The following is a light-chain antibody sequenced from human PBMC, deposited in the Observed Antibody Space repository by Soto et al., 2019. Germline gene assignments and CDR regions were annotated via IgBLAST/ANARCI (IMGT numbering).Light chain of an antibody. CDR1: TSEVGGYNY. V-gene: IGLV2-11*01. CDR3: CSYAGSYTFAV. CDR2: DVS. J-gene: IGLJ2*01. Sequence: QSALTQPRSVSGSPGQSVTISCTGTTSEVGGYNYVSWYQQHPGKAPKLMIYDVSKRPSGVPDRFSGSKSGNTASLTISGLQAEDEADYYCCSYAGSYTFAVFGGGTKLTVL.